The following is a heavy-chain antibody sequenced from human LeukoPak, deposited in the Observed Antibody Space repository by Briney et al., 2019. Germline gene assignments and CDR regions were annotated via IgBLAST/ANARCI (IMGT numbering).Heavy chain of an antibody. CDR2: IYYSGST. CDR1: GGSISSSSYY. V-gene: IGHV4-39*01. D-gene: IGHD1-7*01. CDR3: ARLRLELFFDY. Sequence: SETLSLTCTASGGSISSSSYYWGWIRQPPGKGLEWIGSIYYSGSTYYNPSLKSRVTISVDTSKNQFSLKLSSVTAADTAVYYCARLRLELFFDYWGQGTLVTVSS. J-gene: IGHJ4*02.